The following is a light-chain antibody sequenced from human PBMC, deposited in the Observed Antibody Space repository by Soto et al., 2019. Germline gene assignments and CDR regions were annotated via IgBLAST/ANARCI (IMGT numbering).Light chain of an antibody. J-gene: IGLJ2*01. Sequence: QSVLTQPPSVSGAPGQRVTISCTGSSSNIGAGYDVHWYQQLPGTAPKLLIYANNNRPSGVPDRFSGSKSGTSASPAITGLQAEDEADYYCQSYDSSLSGRGVFGGGTKLTVL. CDR3: QSYDSSLSGRGV. CDR1: SSNIGAGYD. V-gene: IGLV1-40*01. CDR2: ANN.